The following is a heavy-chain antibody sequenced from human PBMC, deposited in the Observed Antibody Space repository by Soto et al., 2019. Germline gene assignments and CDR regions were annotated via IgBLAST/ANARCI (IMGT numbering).Heavy chain of an antibody. V-gene: IGHV4-30-4*01. CDR2: IYYSGST. CDR1: GGSISSGDYY. D-gene: IGHD2-15*01. CDR3: ARVLYRWVVAAETLYYFDY. J-gene: IGHJ4*02. Sequence: QVQLQESGPGLVKPSQTLSLTCTVSGGSISSGDYYWSWIRQPPGKGLEWIGYIYYSGSTYYHPSLKSRVTISVDTSKNQFSLKLSSVTAADTAVYYCARVLYRWVVAAETLYYFDYWGQGTLVTVSS.